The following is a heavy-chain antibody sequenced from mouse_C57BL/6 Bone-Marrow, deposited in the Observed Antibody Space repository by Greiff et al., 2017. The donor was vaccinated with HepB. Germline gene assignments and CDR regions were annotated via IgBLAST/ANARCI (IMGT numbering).Heavy chain of an antibody. CDR2: IRSKSNNYAT. V-gene: IGHV10-1*01. CDR1: GFSFNTYA. J-gene: IGHJ2*01. Sequence: DAGGGLVQPKGSLKLSCAASGFSFNTYAMNWVRQAPGKGLEWVARIRSKSNNYATYYADSVKDRFTISRDDSESMLYLQMNNLKTEDTAMYYCVRQLDSYLYFDYWGQGTTLTVSS. D-gene: IGHD6-1*02. CDR3: VRQLDSYLYFDY.